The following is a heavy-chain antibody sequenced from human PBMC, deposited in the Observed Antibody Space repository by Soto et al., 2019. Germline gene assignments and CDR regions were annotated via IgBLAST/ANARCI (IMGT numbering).Heavy chain of an antibody. CDR3: ARARFRMVTYAFDF. Sequence: QVQLVQSGAEVKKPGASVRISCKASGYSFTDFYIHWVRQAPGQGLEWLAWINPDSGGTKYIQKLQGRVTMTRDRSISTAYMELNRLRADDTAVYFCARARFRMVTYAFDFWGQETIVTVSS. CDR1: GYSFTDFY. D-gene: IGHD2-8*01. CDR2: INPDSGGT. J-gene: IGHJ3*01. V-gene: IGHV1-2*02.